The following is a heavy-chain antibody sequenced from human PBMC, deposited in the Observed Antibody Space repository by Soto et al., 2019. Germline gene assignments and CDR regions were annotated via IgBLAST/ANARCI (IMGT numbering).Heavy chain of an antibody. Sequence: SGLTVVNPTQTLTLTCTFSGFSITGNGEGVGWIRQPPGKALEWLPLIYWADDKRYSPSLRNRLTITLDNSKDQVILTMTDMGPADTATYYCAHGYVQLLATFHYFDSWGQGTQVTVSS. D-gene: IGHD2-2*01. CDR3: AHGYVQLLATFHYFDS. V-gene: IGHV2-5*02. CDR2: IYWADDK. CDR1: GFSITGNGEG. J-gene: IGHJ4*02.